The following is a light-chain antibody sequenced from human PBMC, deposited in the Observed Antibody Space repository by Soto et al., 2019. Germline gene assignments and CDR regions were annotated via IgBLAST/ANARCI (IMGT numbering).Light chain of an antibody. Sequence: VMTQSPATLSVSPGERATLSCRASPTIKSNLAWYQQKSGQPPRLLIYGASIMATGIPVRFSGSGSGTEFTLTISSLQSEDSALYYCQQYNNWPLVTFGQGTKLEIK. CDR3: QQYNNWPLVT. CDR1: PTIKSN. J-gene: IGKJ2*01. CDR2: GAS. V-gene: IGKV3-15*01.